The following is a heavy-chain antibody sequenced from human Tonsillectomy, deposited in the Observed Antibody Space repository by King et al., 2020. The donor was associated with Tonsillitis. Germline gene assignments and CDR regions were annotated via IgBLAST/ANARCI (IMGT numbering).Heavy chain of an antibody. CDR2: ISYDGSNK. CDR3: ARDGDYDILTGYYKGNFDY. J-gene: IGHJ4*02. D-gene: IGHD3-9*01. Sequence: VQLVESGGGVVQPGRSLRLSCAASGSTFSSYAMHWVRQAPGKGLEWVAVISYDGSNKYYADSVKGRFTISRDNSKNTLYLQMNSLRAEDTAVYYCARDGDYDILTGYYKGNFDYWGQGTLVTVSS. V-gene: IGHV3-30-3*01. CDR1: GSTFSSYA.